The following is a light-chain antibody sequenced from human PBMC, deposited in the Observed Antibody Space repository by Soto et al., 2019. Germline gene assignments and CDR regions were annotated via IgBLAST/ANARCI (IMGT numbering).Light chain of an antibody. CDR1: QSVDSY. CDR3: QKRSNWPIT. CDR2: DES. V-gene: IGKV3-11*01. Sequence: PGERATLSCSASQSVDSYLAWYQQKPGQAPRLLIFDESNRATGIPARFSGSRSGTDFNLTISRLEPEDFAIYYCQKRSNWPITFGQGTRLEIK. J-gene: IGKJ5*01.